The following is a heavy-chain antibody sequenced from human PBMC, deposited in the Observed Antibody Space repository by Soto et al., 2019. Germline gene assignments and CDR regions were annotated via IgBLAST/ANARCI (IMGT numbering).Heavy chain of an antibody. Sequence: SETLSLTCAVYGGSISSGNSYSWSWIRQPPGKGLEWIGSISHTGSTSYNPSLKGRVTMSVDKSKNQFSLKLSSVTAADMAVYYCARAVAPYLGTWFDPWGQGTLVTVSS. J-gene: IGHJ5*02. D-gene: IGHD3-16*01. V-gene: IGHV4-30-2*01. CDR3: ARAVAPYLGTWFDP. CDR1: GGSISSGNSYS. CDR2: ISHTGST.